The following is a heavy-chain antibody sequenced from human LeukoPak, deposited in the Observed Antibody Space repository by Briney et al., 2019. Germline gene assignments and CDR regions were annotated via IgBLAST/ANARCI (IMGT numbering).Heavy chain of an antibody. CDR1: GGSVSSSSHY. J-gene: IGHJ4*02. V-gene: IGHV4-39*01. CDR3: ARREGIAVADPKPFDN. Sequence: SETLSLTCTVSGGSVSSSSHYWGWIRLPPGKGLEWIGNIYYSGSTSYNPSLKSRVSISVDTSKNQFSLKLSSVTAADTAVYYCARREGIAVADPKPFDNWGQGTLVTVSS. D-gene: IGHD6-19*01. CDR2: IYYSGST.